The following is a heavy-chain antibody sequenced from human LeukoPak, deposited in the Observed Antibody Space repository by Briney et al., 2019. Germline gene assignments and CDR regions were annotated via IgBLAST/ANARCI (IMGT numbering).Heavy chain of an antibody. V-gene: IGHV3-23*01. CDR3: AKGRGYCSGASCAGTAFDI. CDR2: ISGNGTGT. CDR1: GFTFSTYA. J-gene: IGHJ3*02. D-gene: IGHD2-15*01. Sequence: GGSLRLSCAASGFTFSTYAMNWVRQAPGKGLEWVSVISGNGTGTYYADSVKGRFTISRDNSNNTLHLQMNSLRAEDTALYYCAKGRGYCSGASCAGTAFDIWGQGTMVTVSS.